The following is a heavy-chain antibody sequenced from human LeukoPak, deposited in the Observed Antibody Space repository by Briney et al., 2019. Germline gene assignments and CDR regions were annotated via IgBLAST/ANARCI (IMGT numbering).Heavy chain of an antibody. V-gene: IGHV1-2*02. CDR2: ISPSNGAT. Sequence: ASVKVSCKASGYTFTAYYMRWVRQAPGQGLEWMGWISPSNGATKYAQKFQGRVTLTTDTSISTAYMELSRLTSDDTAVFYCVEENFRFDYWGQGTLVTVSS. J-gene: IGHJ4*02. D-gene: IGHD1-7*01. CDR1: GYTFTAYY. CDR3: VEENFRFDY.